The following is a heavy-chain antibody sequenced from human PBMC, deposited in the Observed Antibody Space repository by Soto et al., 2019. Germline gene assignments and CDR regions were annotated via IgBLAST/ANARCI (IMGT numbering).Heavy chain of an antibody. D-gene: IGHD3-10*01. CDR2: INHSGST. Sequence: SETLSLTCAVYGGSFSGYYWSWIRQNTGKGLEWIGEINHSGSTNYNPSLKSRVAISVDTSKNQFSLKLSSVTAADTAVYYCARGPRGMVRGIYYYYGMDVWGQGTTVTVSS. CDR1: GGSFSGYY. CDR3: ARGPRGMVRGIYYYYGMDV. V-gene: IGHV4-34*01. J-gene: IGHJ6*02.